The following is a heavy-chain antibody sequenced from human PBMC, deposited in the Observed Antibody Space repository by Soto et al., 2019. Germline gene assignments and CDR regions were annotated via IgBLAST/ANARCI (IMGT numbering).Heavy chain of an antibody. D-gene: IGHD4-17*01. V-gene: IGHV3-7*04. Sequence: EVQLVESGGGLVQPGGSLRLSCAASGFTFSSYWMSWVRQAPGKGLEWVANIDHDGSEKYYVDSVKGRFTISRDNAKNSLYLQMNSLRVEDTAVYYCARHGGYYFDYWGQGTLVTVSS. CDR1: GFTFSSYW. J-gene: IGHJ4*02. CDR2: IDHDGSEK. CDR3: ARHGGYYFDY.